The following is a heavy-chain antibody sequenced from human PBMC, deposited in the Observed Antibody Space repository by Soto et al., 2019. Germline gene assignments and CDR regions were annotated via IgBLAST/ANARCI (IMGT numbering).Heavy chain of an antibody. CDR1: GYTFTGHY. J-gene: IGHJ4*02. CDR3: AREALVGRIYDY. D-gene: IGHD1-26*01. CDR2: INSNSGDT. Sequence: ASVKVSCKASGYTFTGHYLHWVRQAPGQGLEWMGWINSNSGDTGYAQNFQGRVTMTRDTSISTAYMELSRLRSDDTAVYYCAREALVGRIYDYWGQGAEVTVSS. V-gene: IGHV1-2*02.